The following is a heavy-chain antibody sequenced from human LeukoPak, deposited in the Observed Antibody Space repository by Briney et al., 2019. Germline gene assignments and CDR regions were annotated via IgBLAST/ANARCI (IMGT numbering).Heavy chain of an antibody. CDR2: ISGSGGST. V-gene: IGHV3-23*01. J-gene: IGHJ4*02. Sequence: GGSLRLSCAASGFTFSSYAMSWVRQAPGKGLEWVSAISGSGGSTYYADSVKGRFTISRDNSKNTLYLQMNSLRAEDTAVYYCAKGDYDGSGYRVWPEYYFDYWGQGTLVTVSS. CDR1: GFTFSSYA. CDR3: AKGDYDGSGYRVWPEYYFDY. D-gene: IGHD3-22*01.